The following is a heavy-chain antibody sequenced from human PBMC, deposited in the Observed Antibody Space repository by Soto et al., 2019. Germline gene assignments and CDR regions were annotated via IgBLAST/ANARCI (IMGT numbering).Heavy chain of an antibody. CDR1: GFTFTSYW. V-gene: IGHV3-7*01. CDR2: VKKDGTDK. Sequence: EVQLVESGGGLVQPGGSLRLSCAASGFTFTSYWMTWVRQAPGKGLEWVANVKKDGTDKYYVDSVKGRFAISRDNAKNSLYLQMNSLRVEDTAVYFCARDQGCSSDCWGAFDIWGQGTMVTVSS. D-gene: IGHD6-25*01. J-gene: IGHJ3*02. CDR3: ARDQGCSSDCWGAFDI.